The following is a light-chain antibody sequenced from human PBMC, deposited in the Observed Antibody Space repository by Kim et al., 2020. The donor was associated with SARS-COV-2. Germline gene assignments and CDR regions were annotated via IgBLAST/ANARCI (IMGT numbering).Light chain of an antibody. CDR2: QAS. Sequence: DIQMTQSPSTLSAFVGNRVTITCRASQSVDSWLAWYQQMPGKAPKLLIYQASKLASGVPSRFSGSGSGTTFTLTISNLQPQDSATYYCKQYETYWTFGPGTKVDIK. CDR3: KQYETYWT. J-gene: IGKJ1*01. CDR1: QSVDSW. V-gene: IGKV1-5*03.